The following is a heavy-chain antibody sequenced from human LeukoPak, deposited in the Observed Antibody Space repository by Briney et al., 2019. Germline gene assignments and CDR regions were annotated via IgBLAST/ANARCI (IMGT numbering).Heavy chain of an antibody. Sequence: SGGSLRLSGAASGFTFNSNWMSWVRQAPGKGLEWVAQTNRDGSQKYYVDSVKGRFTISTDNAKNSVSLQMNGLRDEDTAVYYCASSRVANLGFWGQGTLVTVSS. CDR1: GFTFNSNW. CDR3: ASSRVANLGF. CDR2: TNRDGSQK. V-gene: IGHV3-7*01. J-gene: IGHJ4*02. D-gene: IGHD4/OR15-4a*01.